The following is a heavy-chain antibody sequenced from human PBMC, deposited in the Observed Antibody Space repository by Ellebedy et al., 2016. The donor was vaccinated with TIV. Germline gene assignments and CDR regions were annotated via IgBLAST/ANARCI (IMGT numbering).Heavy chain of an antibody. Sequence: GESLKISCAASGFTFRSFAMRWVRQAPGPGLEWVSEISRSGETTYYGDSVKGRFTMSRDNSKNTTFLQMNSLRPEDTGVYYCAKWGSISHQYHDSWGQGALVTVSS. CDR3: AKWGSISHQYHDS. CDR2: ISRSGETT. V-gene: IGHV3-23*01. CDR1: GFTFRSFA. J-gene: IGHJ4*02. D-gene: IGHD2-2*01.